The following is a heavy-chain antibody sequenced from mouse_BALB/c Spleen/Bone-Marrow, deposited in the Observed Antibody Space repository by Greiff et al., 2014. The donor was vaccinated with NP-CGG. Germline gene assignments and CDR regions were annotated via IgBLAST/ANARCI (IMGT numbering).Heavy chain of an antibody. Sequence: VQLQQPGAELVKPGASVKLSCTASGFNIKDTYMHWVKQRPEQGLEWIGRIDPANGNTKYDPKLQGKATITADTSSNTAYLQLSSLTSEDTAVYYRASYYYGSSSFAYWGQGTLVTVSA. CDR2: IDPANGNT. CDR3: ASYYYGSSSFAY. CDR1: GFNIKDTY. V-gene: IGHV14-3*02. J-gene: IGHJ3*01. D-gene: IGHD1-1*01.